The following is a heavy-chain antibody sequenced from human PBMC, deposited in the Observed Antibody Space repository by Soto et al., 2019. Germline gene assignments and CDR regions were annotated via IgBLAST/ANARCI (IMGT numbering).Heavy chain of an antibody. V-gene: IGHV3-21*01. CDR3: ARAGREWLLYYFDY. CDR2: ISSSSSYI. D-gene: IGHD3-3*01. CDR1: GFTFSSYS. Sequence: EVQLVESGGGLVKPGGSLRLSCAASGFTFSSYSMNWVRQAPGKGLEWVSSISSSSSYIYYADSVKGRFTISRDNAKNSLYLQMHSLRAEDTAVYYCARAGREWLLYYFDYWGQGTLVTVSS. J-gene: IGHJ4*02.